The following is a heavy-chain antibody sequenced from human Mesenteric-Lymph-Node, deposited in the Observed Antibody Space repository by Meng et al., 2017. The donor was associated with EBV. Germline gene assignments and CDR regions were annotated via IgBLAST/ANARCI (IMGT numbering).Heavy chain of an antibody. CDR3: AKDEDSEGQLEH. J-gene: IGHJ4*02. CDR2: INPSGGAT. CDR1: GYMFRGYQ. V-gene: IGHV1-46*01. D-gene: IGHD6-13*01. Sequence: QVQRVQSGAEVKKPGSSVKVSCKASGYMFRGYQMHWVRQAPVQGLEWMGIINPSGGATRYAPRFEGRLTLTADTSTNTVYMELSSLTSEDTAVYYCAKDEDSEGQLEHWGQGSLVTVSS.